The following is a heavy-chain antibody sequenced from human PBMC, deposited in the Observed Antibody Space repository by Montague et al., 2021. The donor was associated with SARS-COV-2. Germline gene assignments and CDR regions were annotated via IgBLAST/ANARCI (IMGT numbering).Heavy chain of an antibody. V-gene: IGHV3-48*03. CDR3: ARDCAYYDILTGYSPKGGFDY. CDR1: GFTLSSYE. D-gene: IGHD3-9*01. Sequence: SLRLSCAASGFTLSSYEMNWFRQAPGKGLEWVSYISSSGSTIYYADSVKGRFTISRDNAKNSLYLQMNSLRAEDTAVYYCARDCAYYDILTGYSPKGGFDYWGQGTLVTVSS. CDR2: ISSSGSTI. J-gene: IGHJ4*02.